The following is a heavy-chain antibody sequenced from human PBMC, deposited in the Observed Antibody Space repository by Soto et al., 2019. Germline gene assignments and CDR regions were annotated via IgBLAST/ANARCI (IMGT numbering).Heavy chain of an antibody. D-gene: IGHD3-10*01. Sequence: QVQLQESGPGLVKPPGTLSLTCAVSGGSISSSIWWSWVRLPPGKGLEWIGEIYHSGTTNYNPSLKSRFTISLDKSKNQFSLKMSSLTAADTAVYYCARRGDGSVSLDYWGQGTLVTVFS. CDR3: ARRGDGSVSLDY. V-gene: IGHV4-4*03. J-gene: IGHJ4*02. CDR2: IYHSGTT. CDR1: GGSISSSIW.